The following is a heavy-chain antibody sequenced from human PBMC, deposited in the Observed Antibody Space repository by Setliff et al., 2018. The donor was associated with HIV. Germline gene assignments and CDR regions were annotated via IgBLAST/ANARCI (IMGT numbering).Heavy chain of an antibody. J-gene: IGHJ5*02. CDR3: AIDHVTNIAESGYGYTRIDP. V-gene: IGHV4-38-2*02. CDR1: GYSISSGYY. D-gene: IGHD5-18*01. Sequence: SETLSLTCAVSGYSISSGYYWSWVRQPPGKGLEWIGEIIHSGSTNYNPSLKSRVTISVDRSKNQFSLKLTSVTAADTAVYYCAIDHVTNIAESGYGYTRIDPWGPGISVTVSS. CDR2: IIHSGST.